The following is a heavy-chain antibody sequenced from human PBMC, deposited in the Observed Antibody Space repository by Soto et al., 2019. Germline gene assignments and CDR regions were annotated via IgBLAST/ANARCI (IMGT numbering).Heavy chain of an antibody. V-gene: IGHV3-23*01. CDR3: AKDGGWSLAVAGLFDY. CDR2: ISDSGGST. J-gene: IGHJ4*02. CDR1: GSTFSSDD. D-gene: IGHD6-19*01. Sequence: GSLRLSCVVSGSTFSSDDMSWVRQAPGRGLEWVSGISDSGGSTYYADSVEGRFTISRDNAKNTLYLQMKSLRVEDTALYYCAKDGGWSLAVAGLFDYWGPGTQVTVSS.